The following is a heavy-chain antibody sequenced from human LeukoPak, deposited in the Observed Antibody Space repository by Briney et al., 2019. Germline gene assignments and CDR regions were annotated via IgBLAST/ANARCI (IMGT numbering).Heavy chain of an antibody. J-gene: IGHJ4*02. CDR3: ARESGGITMVRGVTK. Sequence: SETLSLTCAVYGGSFSGCYWSWIRQPPGKGLEWIGEINHSGSTNYNPSLKSRVTISVDTSKNQFSLKLSSVTAADTAVYYCARESGGITMVRGVTKWGQGTLVTVSS. CDR1: GGSFSGCY. CDR2: INHSGST. D-gene: IGHD3-10*01. V-gene: IGHV4-34*01.